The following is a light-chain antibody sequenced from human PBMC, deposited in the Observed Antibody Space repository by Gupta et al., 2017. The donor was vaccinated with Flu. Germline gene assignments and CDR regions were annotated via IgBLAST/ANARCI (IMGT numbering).Light chain of an antibody. CDR2: DDS. CDR3: QARNTIGDPI. J-gene: IGLJ1*01. CDR1: NIGSKT. V-gene: IGLV3-21*02. Sequence: SYVLTQPPSVSVAPGQTARITCGGDNIGSKTVHWYQQKPGQAPVLVVYDDSDRPSGIPGRFSGSNAGNTATLSISRGEAGDEADYYCQARNTIGDPIFGAGTKVSVL.